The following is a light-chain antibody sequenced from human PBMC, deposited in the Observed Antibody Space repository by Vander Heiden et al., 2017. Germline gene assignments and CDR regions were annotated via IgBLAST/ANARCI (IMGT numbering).Light chain of an antibody. CDR2: GNS. V-gene: IGLV1-40*01. CDR1: SSNIGAGYD. Sequence: QSVLTQPPSVSGAPGQRVTISCTGSSSNIGAGYDVPWYQHLPGPAPNLLIYGNSNRPSGVPDRFSGSKSGTSASLAITGLQAEDEADYYCQSYDSSLSGSVFGGGTKLTVL. CDR3: QSYDSSLSGSV. J-gene: IGLJ3*02.